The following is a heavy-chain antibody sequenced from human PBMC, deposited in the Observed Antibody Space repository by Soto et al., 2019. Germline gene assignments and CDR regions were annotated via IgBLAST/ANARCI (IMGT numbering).Heavy chain of an antibody. Sequence: ASVKVSCKVSGYTFTSYSISWVLQAPGQGLEWMGWISAYNGNTNYARKFQGRVTNARDTSASTAYMEVTSLRSDDTAIYYCAREGAHFTPLDHWGQGTLVTVSS. CDR3: AREGAHFTPLDH. CDR1: GYTFTSYS. CDR2: ISAYNGNT. J-gene: IGHJ4*02. V-gene: IGHV1-18*01. D-gene: IGHD2-15*01.